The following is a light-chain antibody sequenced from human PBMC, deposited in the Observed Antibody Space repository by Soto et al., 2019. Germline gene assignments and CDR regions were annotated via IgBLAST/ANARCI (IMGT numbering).Light chain of an antibody. V-gene: IGKV3-15*01. CDR2: DAS. J-gene: IGKJ1*01. CDR1: QSVRSS. Sequence: EIVITQSPVTLSVSPGERATLFCRASQSVRSSLAWYQQKPGQAPRLFIYDASTRATGIPARFSGSGSGTEFTLTISSLQSEDFAVYYCQQYNSWPETFGQGTKVDIK. CDR3: QQYNSWPET.